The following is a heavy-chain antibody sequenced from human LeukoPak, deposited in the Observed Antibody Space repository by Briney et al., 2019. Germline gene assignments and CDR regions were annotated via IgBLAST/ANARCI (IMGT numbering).Heavy chain of an antibody. CDR3: AKPHEAAVGTGFDY. CDR1: GHTFDHCA. J-gene: IGHJ4*02. Sequence: GGSMTLSCAASGHTFDHCAVQWVRQAREGVGEWVSLISWDGGSTYYADSVKGRFTLSRDNSKNSLYLQMNSLRAEDTALYYCAKPHEAAVGTGFDYWGQGNLVTVSS. D-gene: IGHD6-13*01. CDR2: ISWDGGST. V-gene: IGHV3-43D*03.